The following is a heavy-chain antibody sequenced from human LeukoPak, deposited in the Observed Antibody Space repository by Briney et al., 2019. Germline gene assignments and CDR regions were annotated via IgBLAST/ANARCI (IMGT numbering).Heavy chain of an antibody. CDR2: INHSGST. CDR3: ARLRCDSCHPIWFDP. Sequence: PSETLSLTCAVYGGSFSTYDWNWVRQAPGKGLEWVGEINHSGSTKDNPSLKSRLTISVDPSKNQFSLKLSSVAAADTAVYYCARLRCDSCHPIWFDPWGQGTLVTVSS. CDR1: GGSFSTYD. V-gene: IGHV4-34*01. J-gene: IGHJ5*02. D-gene: IGHD2-15*01.